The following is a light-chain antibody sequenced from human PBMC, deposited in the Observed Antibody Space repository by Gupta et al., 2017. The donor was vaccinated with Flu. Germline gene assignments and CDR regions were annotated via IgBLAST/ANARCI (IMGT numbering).Light chain of an antibody. V-gene: IGLV2-14*02. CDR3: TSYTSFGTYV. J-gene: IGLJ1*01. Sequence: RPSGVSSRFSGSKSDNTASLTISDLQAEDEADYYCTSYTSFGTYVFGTGTKVTVL.